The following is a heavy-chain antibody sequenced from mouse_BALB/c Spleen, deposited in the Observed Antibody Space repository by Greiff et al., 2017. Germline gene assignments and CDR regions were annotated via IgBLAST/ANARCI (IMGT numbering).Heavy chain of an antibody. J-gene: IGHJ3*01. D-gene: IGHD2-12*01. CDR1: GFTFSDYY. V-gene: IGHV5-4*02. CDR3: ASDRSYDFAWFAY. CDR2: ISDGGSYT. Sequence: EVMLVESGGGLVKPGGSLKLSCAASGFTFSDYYMYWVRQTPEKRLEWVATISDGGSYTYYPDSVKGRFTISRDNAKNNLYLQMSSLKSEDTAMYYCASDRSYDFAWFAYWGQGTLVTVSA.